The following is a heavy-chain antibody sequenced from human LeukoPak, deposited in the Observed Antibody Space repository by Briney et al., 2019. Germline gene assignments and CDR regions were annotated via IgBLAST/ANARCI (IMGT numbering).Heavy chain of an antibody. Sequence: SHTLSLTCTVSGASIRSVDYYWSWIRQPPGKGLEWIGYIYYSGSTNYNPSLKSRVTISVDTSKNQFSLKLSPVTAADTAVYYCARAGAARPPYGMDVWGQGTTVTVSS. V-gene: IGHV4-61*08. CDR1: GASIRSVDYY. CDR2: IYYSGST. D-gene: IGHD6-6*01. CDR3: ARAGAARPPYGMDV. J-gene: IGHJ6*02.